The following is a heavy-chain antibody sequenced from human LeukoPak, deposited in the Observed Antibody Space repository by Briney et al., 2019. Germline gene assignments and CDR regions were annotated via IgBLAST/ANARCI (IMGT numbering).Heavy chain of an antibody. CDR1: GFTFSSYA. Sequence: QPGRSLRLSCAASGFTFSSYAMHWVRQAPGKGLEWVAVISYDGSNKYYADSVKGRFAISRDNSKTTLYLQMNSLRAEDTAVYYCARPGIAENFDYWGQGTLVTVSS. CDR3: ARPGIAENFDY. J-gene: IGHJ4*02. V-gene: IGHV3-30*09. CDR2: ISYDGSNK. D-gene: IGHD6-13*01.